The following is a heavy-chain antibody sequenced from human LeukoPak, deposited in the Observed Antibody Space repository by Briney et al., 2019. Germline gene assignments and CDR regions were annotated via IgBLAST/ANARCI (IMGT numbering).Heavy chain of an antibody. J-gene: IGHJ4*02. D-gene: IGHD6-13*01. CDR2: XXAYNGNT. Sequence: GAXVKXSCKASGYTFTSYGISWVRQAPGQGLEWMGWXXAYNGNTNYAQKLQGRVTMTTDTSTSTAYMELRSLRSDDTAVYYCARKGSSWYSRYYFDYWGQGTLVTVSS. CDR1: GYTFTSYG. V-gene: IGHV1-18*04. CDR3: ARKGSSWYSRYYFDY.